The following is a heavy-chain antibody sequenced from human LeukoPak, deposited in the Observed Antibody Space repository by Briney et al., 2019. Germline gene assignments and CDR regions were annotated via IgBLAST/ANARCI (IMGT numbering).Heavy chain of an antibody. CDR3: IGSASWAFDI. Sequence: GGSLRLSCAASGFTFSNYEMNWVRQAPGKGLEWVGRIKSKTAGGTTDYAAPVKGRFTISRDDSKNTAYLQMNSLKTEDTAVYYCIGSASWAFDIWGQGTMVTVSS. CDR1: GFTFSNYE. V-gene: IGHV3-15*01. CDR2: IKSKTAGGTT. D-gene: IGHD6-6*01. J-gene: IGHJ3*02.